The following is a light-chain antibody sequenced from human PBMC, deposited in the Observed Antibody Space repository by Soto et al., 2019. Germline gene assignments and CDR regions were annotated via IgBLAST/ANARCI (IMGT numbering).Light chain of an antibody. CDR2: AAS. J-gene: IGKJ2*03. V-gene: IGKV1-39*01. CDR3: QRSYSTPRS. Sequence: DIQMTQSPSSLSASVGDRVTITCRTGQSISHYLNWYQQTPGQAPKLLIYAASRLHSGVPSRFSGSGSGTVFSLTSSSLHAEAFATYYCQRSYSTPRSFGQGTKLEIK. CDR1: QSISHY.